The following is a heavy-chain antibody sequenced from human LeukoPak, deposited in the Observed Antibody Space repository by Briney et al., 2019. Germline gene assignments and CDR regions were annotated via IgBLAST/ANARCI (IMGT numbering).Heavy chain of an antibody. CDR3: ARGLPYDSSGYYLHYFDY. CDR1: GYTFTSYG. J-gene: IGHJ4*02. V-gene: IGHV1-18*01. Sequence: ASVKVSCKASGYTFTSYGISWVRRAPGQGLEWMGWISAYNGNTNYAKKLQGRVTMTTDTSTSTAYMELRSLRSDDTAVYYCARGLPYDSSGYYLHYFDYWGQGTLVTVSS. D-gene: IGHD3-22*01. CDR2: ISAYNGNT.